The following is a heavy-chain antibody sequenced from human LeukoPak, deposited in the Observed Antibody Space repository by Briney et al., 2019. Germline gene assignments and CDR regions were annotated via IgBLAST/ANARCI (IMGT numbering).Heavy chain of an antibody. CDR2: ISAYNGNT. D-gene: IGHD2-15*01. V-gene: IGHV1-18*04. Sequence: ASVKVSCKASGYTFTSYGITWVRQAPGQGLEWMGWISAYNGNTNYAQNLQGRVTMTTDTSTRTVYMELRSLRSDDTAVYYCAREDYCSGGSCHEGAVDYWGQGTLVTVSS. CDR1: GYTFTSYG. J-gene: IGHJ4*02. CDR3: AREDYCSGGSCHEGAVDY.